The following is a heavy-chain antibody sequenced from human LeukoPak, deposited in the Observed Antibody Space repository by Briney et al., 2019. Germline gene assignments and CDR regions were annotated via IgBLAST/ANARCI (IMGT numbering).Heavy chain of an antibody. D-gene: IGHD3-10*01. CDR3: ARGSGSGNYYSYSDY. J-gene: IGHJ4*02. Sequence: SETLSLTSTVSGGSITTYDGSWIRQPPGKRLEWIGDIYYTGSTNYNPSLKSRVTISVDTSKNHFSLKLSFVSAADTAVYYCARGSGSGNYYSYSDYWGQGTLVTVYS. V-gene: IGHV4-59*01. CDR1: GGSITTYD. CDR2: IYYTGST.